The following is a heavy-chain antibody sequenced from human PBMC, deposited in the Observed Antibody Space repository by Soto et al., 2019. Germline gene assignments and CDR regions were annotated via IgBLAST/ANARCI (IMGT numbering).Heavy chain of an antibody. CDR2: VDPNTGDT. Sequence: QVQLVQSGAEVKKPGASVKVSCKASGYTFTDYHIHWMRQAPGQGLEWMGWVDPNTGDTNYAQKFQGRVTMTRDTSVNTAHMELSSLTSDDTAVFYCAMDPRGWCRGTSCCANYYYAMDVWGQGTTVIVS. CDR1: GYTFTDYH. D-gene: IGHD2-2*01. J-gene: IGHJ6*02. CDR3: AMDPRGWCRGTSCCANYYYAMDV. V-gene: IGHV1-2*02.